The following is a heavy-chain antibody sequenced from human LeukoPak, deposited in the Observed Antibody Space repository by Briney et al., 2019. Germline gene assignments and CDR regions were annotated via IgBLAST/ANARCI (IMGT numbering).Heavy chain of an antibody. CDR3: SSGVNAQIVATIGHFDY. Sequence: TETLSLTCTVSGCSVSSGSYYSSCIRQPPGKGLEWIGYIYNRRSTNYNRSRNHRDTISLDTTKNQVSLKLSSVTAPDMAVYYCSSGVNAQIVATIGHFDYWGQGTLVTVSS. CDR1: GCSVSSGSYY. V-gene: IGHV4-61*01. J-gene: IGHJ4*02. CDR2: IYNRRST. D-gene: IGHD5-12*01.